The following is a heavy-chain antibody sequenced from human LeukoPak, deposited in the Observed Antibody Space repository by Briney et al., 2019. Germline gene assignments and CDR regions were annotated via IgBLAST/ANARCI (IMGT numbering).Heavy chain of an antibody. CDR2: INTNTGYS. CDR1: GYTFTNYH. D-gene: IGHD2/OR15-2a*01. J-gene: IGHJ3*01. V-gene: IGHV7-4-1*02. Sequence: GASVTDSFMASGYTFTNYHMHWLRQAPGQGLEGMGWINTNTGYSTYAHIFSVRFVFFLDIHVSTAYLQISRLKHPDTAVYYLATFLLWGQGTMVTVSS. CDR3: ATFLL.